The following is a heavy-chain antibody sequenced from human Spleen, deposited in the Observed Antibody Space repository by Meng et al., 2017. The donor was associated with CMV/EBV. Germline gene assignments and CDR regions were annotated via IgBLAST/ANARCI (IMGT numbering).Heavy chain of an antibody. D-gene: IGHD1-26*01. V-gene: IGHV1-46*01. J-gene: IGHJ6*02. CDR1: RYTFTTYF. CDR2: INPSGGST. Sequence: ASVKVSCKTSRYTFTTYFVHWVRQAPRQGLEWMGIINPSGGSTRNAQKFQGRVTMTRDTSTSTVYMELSSLRSEDTAVYYCARDKVASTSNGMDVWGQGTTVTVSS. CDR3: ARDKVASTSNGMDV.